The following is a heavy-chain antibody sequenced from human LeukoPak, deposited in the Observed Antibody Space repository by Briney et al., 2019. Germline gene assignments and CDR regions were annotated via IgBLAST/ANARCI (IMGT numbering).Heavy chain of an antibody. Sequence: GGSLRLSCAASGFTVSSNYMSWVRQAPGKGLEWVSVIYSGGSTYYADSVKGRFTISRDNCKNTLYLQMNSLRAEDTAVYYCARTPYSSGWYVYWGEGTLVTVSS. J-gene: IGHJ4*02. V-gene: IGHV3-66*02. CDR2: IYSGGST. CDR1: GFTVSSNY. D-gene: IGHD6-19*01. CDR3: ARTPYSSGWYVY.